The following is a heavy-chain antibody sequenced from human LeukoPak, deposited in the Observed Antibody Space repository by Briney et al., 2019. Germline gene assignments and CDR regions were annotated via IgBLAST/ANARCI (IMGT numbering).Heavy chain of an antibody. CDR3: ARTGDYSRSTGGWFDP. Sequence: PSETLSLTCTVSGDSITSHYWSWVRQAPGKGLEWIGYIFYSGSTDYSPSLKSRVTISVATSKTQFSLRLKSVTAADTAVYFCARTGDYSRSTGGWFDPWGQGILVTVSS. J-gene: IGHJ5*02. V-gene: IGHV4-59*11. CDR1: GDSITSHY. CDR2: IFYSGST. D-gene: IGHD4-11*01.